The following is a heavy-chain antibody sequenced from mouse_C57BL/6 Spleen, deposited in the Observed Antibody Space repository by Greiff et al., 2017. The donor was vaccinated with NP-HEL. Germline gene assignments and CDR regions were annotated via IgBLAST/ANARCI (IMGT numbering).Heavy chain of an antibody. CDR3: TRGRQLRLRGFAY. Sequence: EVQLKQSGAELVRPGASVKLSCTASGFNIKDDYMHWVKQRPEQGLEWIGWIDPENGDTEYASKFQGKATITADTSSNTAYLQLSSLTSEDTAVYYCTRGRQLRLRGFAYWGQGTLVTVSA. V-gene: IGHV14-4*01. CDR2: IDPENGDT. CDR1: GFNIKDDY. D-gene: IGHD3-2*02. J-gene: IGHJ3*01.